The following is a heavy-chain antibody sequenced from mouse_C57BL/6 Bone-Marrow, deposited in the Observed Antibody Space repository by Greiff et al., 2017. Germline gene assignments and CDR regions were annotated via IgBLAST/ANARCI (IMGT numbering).Heavy chain of an antibody. Sequence: VQLQQSGGGLVKPGGSLKLSCAASGFTFSDYGMHWVRQAPEKGLEWVAYISSGSSTIYYADTVKGRFTISRDNAKNTLFLQMTSLRAEDTAMYYCARDYYGSSYVRGWYFDVWGTGTTVTVSS. CDR2: ISSGSSTI. D-gene: IGHD1-1*01. J-gene: IGHJ1*03. CDR3: ARDYYGSSYVRGWYFDV. CDR1: GFTFSDYG. V-gene: IGHV5-17*01.